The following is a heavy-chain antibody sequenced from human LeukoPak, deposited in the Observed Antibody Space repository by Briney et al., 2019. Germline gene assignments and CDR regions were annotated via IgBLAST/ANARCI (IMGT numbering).Heavy chain of an antibody. CDR2: ISAYNGNT. CDR1: GYTFTSYG. Sequence: GASVKVSCKASGYTFTSYGISWVRRAPGQGLEWMGWISAYNGNTNYAQKLRGRVTMTTDTSTSTAYMELRSLRSDDTAVYYCARSIRGVIMNYWGQGTLVTVSS. J-gene: IGHJ4*02. CDR3: ARSIRGVIMNY. D-gene: IGHD3-10*01. V-gene: IGHV1-18*01.